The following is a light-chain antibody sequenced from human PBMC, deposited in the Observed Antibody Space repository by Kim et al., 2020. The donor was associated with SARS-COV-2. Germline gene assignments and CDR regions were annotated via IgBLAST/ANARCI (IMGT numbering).Light chain of an antibody. Sequence: QSVLTQPPSASGTPGQRVTISCSGSSSNIGRSTVNWYQQFPGTAPKLLISGNNQRPSGVPDRFSASKSGTSASLAISGLQSDDEAHYFCAAWDDNLNGPVFGGGTQLTVL. CDR3: AAWDDNLNGPV. CDR1: SSNIGRST. J-gene: IGLJ3*02. CDR2: GNN. V-gene: IGLV1-44*01.